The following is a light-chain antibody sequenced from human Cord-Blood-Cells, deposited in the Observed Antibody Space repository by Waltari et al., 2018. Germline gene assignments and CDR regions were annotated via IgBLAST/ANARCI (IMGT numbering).Light chain of an antibody. V-gene: IGKV1-39*01. CDR2: AAS. CDR3: QQSYSTPLT. Sequence: IQMTQSPSSLSPSVGDTVTLTCRASQSISSYLNWYQQKPVKAPKLLIYAASSLQSGVPSRFSGSGSGTDFTLTISSLQPEDFATYYCQQSYSTPLTFGGGTKVEIK. J-gene: IGKJ4*01. CDR1: QSISSY.